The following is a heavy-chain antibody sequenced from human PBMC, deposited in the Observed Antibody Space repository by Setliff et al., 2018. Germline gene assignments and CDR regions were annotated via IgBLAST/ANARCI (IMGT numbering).Heavy chain of an antibody. CDR1: GYTLTNYY. J-gene: IGHJ3*02. CDR3: ARDRYYNSWSGTSITAPHDAFDT. CDR2: INPSGGLT. Sequence: SVKVSCKASGYTLTNYYMHWVRQAPGQGLEWMGIINPSGGLTRYAQKFQGRVTMTRDTSTSTVYTEVSSLRSEDTAVYYCARDRYYNSWSGTSITAPHDAFDTWGQGTMVTVSS. V-gene: IGHV1-46*03. D-gene: IGHD3-3*01.